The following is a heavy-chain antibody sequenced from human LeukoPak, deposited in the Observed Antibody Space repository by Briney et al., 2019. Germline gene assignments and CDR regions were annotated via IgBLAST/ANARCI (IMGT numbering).Heavy chain of an antibody. CDR2: IYHSGST. CDR1: GYSISSGYY. CDR3: ARRKGPIYPFDY. Sequence: SETLSLTCAVSGYSISSGYYWGWIRQPPGKGLEWIGSIYHSGSTYYNPSLKSRVTISVDTSKNQFSLKLSSVTAADTAVYYCARRKGPIYPFDYWGQGTLVTVSS. D-gene: IGHD1-14*01. V-gene: IGHV4-38-2*01. J-gene: IGHJ4*02.